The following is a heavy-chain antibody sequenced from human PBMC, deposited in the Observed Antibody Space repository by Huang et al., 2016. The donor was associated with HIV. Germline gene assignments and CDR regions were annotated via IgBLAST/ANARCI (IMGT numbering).Heavy chain of an antibody. CDR3: AKRLPPVAPFDY. CDR1: GFTFSSAA. V-gene: IGHV3-23*01. D-gene: IGHD6-19*01. J-gene: IGHJ4*02. Sequence: EVQLLESGGGLVQPGGSLRLSCAASGFTFSSAAMSWVSAIRGSGKTTYYADSGKGRFTISRDNSKNTLYLQMNSLRAEDTAVYYCAKRLPPVAPFDYWGQGTLVTVSS. CDR2: IRGSGKTT.